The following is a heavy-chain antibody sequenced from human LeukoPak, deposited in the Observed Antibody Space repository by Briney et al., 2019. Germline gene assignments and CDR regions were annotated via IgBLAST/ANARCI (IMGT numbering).Heavy chain of an antibody. Sequence: SETLSLTCTVSGGSISSSSYYWGWIRQPPGKGLEWIGSIYYSGSTYYNPSLKSRVTISVDTSKNQFSLKLSSVTAADTAVYYCAVPGIAAAEFDYWGQGTLVTVSS. CDR3: AVPGIAAAEFDY. V-gene: IGHV4-39*07. CDR1: GGSISSSSYY. J-gene: IGHJ4*02. D-gene: IGHD6-13*01. CDR2: IYYSGST.